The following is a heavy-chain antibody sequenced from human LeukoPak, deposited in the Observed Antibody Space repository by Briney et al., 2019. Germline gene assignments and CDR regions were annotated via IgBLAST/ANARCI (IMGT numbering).Heavy chain of an antibody. CDR3: ARGVSEYYYDSSGYYTGSYDP. D-gene: IGHD3-22*01. CDR1: GFTFSDYW. V-gene: IGHV3-74*01. Sequence: GGSLRLSCAASGFTFSDYWMHWVRQAPGKGLVWVSRISSDGSSTSYADSVKGRFTVSRDNAKNTLYLQMDSLRAEDTAVYYCARGVSEYYYDSSGYYTGSYDPWGQGTLVTVSS. CDR2: ISSDGSST. J-gene: IGHJ5*02.